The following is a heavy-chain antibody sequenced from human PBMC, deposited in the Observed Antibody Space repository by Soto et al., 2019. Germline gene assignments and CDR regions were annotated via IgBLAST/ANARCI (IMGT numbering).Heavy chain of an antibody. CDR2: IYWADAK. CDR1: GFSLSTSGVG. J-gene: IGHJ4*02. V-gene: IGHV2-5*02. Sequence: QITLKESGPTLVKPTQTLTLTCTFSGFSLSTSGVGVGWIRQPPGKALEWLALIYWADAKRYSPSLKSRLTITKDTSKNQVVLTMTNMDPVDTATYYCAHGGGCSGGSCYLPLNWGQGTLVTVSS. CDR3: AHGGGCSGGSCYLPLN. D-gene: IGHD2-15*01.